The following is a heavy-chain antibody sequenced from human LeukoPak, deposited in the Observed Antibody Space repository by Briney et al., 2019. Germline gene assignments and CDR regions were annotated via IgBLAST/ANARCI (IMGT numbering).Heavy chain of an antibody. J-gene: IGHJ6*03. Sequence: PSETLSLTCAVYGGSFSGYYWSWIRQPPGKGLEWIGEINHSGSTNYNPSLKSRVTISVDTSKNQFSLKLSSVTAADTAVYYCARVPRYYYGSGSHRPYYYYYMDVWGKGTTVTVSS. D-gene: IGHD3-10*01. CDR3: ARVPRYYYGSGSHRPYYYYYMDV. V-gene: IGHV4-34*01. CDR1: GGSFSGYY. CDR2: INHSGST.